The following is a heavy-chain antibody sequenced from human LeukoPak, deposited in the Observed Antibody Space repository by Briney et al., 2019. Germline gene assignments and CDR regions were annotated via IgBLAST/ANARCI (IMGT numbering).Heavy chain of an antibody. V-gene: IGHV3-21*01. D-gene: IGHD4-23*01. CDR3: AKEGDGNSGAFDI. Sequence: GGSLRLSCAATGFTLSGHSMNWVRQAPGKGLDWVSSISPTSAYIYYQDSVKGRFTISRDDAKNSLYLEMDSLRAEDTAVYYCAKEGDGNSGAFDIWGQGTMVTVSS. CDR2: ISPTSAYI. J-gene: IGHJ3*02. CDR1: GFTLSGHS.